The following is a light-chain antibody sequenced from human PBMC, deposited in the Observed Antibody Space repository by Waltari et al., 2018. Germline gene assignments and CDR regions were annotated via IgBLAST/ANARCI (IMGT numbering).Light chain of an antibody. J-gene: IGLJ2*01. CDR2: AVN. Sequence: QSALTQPPSASGSPGQSVTISCTGTSSDVGGYDYVSWYQQHPGNAPQLIIFAVNKLPSGVLDRFSGSKSGNTASLTIDGLQPEDEADYYCSSYAGSNNFVVFGGGTKLTVL. V-gene: IGLV2-8*01. CDR1: SSDVGGYDY. CDR3: SSYAGSNNFVV.